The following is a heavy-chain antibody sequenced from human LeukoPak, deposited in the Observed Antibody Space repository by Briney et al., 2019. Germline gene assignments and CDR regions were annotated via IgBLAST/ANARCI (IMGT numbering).Heavy chain of an antibody. CDR1: GGSISSYY. CDR2: IYYSGST. Sequence: SETLSLTCTVSGGSISSYYWSWIRQPPGKGLEWIGYIYYSGSTNYNPSLKSRVTISVDTSKNQFSLKLSSVTAADTAVYYCARDKWGVRGRFFDNWGQGTMVTVSS. D-gene: IGHD3-10*01. V-gene: IGHV4-59*01. CDR3: ARDKWGVRGRFFDN. J-gene: IGHJ3*02.